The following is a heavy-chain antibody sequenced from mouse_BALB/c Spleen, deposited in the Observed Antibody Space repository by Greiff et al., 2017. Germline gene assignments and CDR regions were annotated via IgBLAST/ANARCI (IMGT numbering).Heavy chain of an antibody. V-gene: IGHV1-69*02. CDR1: GYTFTSYW. Sequence: VQLQQPGAELVKPGAPVKLSCKASGYTFTSYWMNWVKQRPGRGLEWIGRIDPSDSETHYNQKFKDKATLTVDKSSSTAYIQLSSLTSEDSAVYYCASTTPERGAMDDWGQGTSGTGAS. CDR3: ASTTPERGAMDD. D-gene: IGHD1-1*01. CDR2: IDPSDSET. J-gene: IGHJ4*01.